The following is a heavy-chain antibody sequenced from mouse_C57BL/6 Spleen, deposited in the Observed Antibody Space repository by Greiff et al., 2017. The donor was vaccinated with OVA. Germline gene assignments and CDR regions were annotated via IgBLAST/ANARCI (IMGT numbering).Heavy chain of an antibody. D-gene: IGHD3-2*02. Sequence: HVQLQQSGAELVRPGASVTLSCKASGYTFTDYEMHWVKQTPVHGLEWIGAIDPETGGTAYKQKLKGKAIMTADKSPSTAYMELRRLTSEDSAVYYCTRASSGLDYWGQGTTLTVSS. J-gene: IGHJ2*01. CDR2: IDPETGGT. V-gene: IGHV1-15*01. CDR1: GYTFTDYE. CDR3: TRASSGLDY.